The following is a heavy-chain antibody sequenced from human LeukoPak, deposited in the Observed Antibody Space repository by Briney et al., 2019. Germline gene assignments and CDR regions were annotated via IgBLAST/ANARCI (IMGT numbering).Heavy chain of an antibody. V-gene: IGHV4-59*01. CDR3: VRDSSARGDFDY. CDR2: IYYSGST. Sequence: SETLSLTCTVSGGSISSYYWSWIRQPPGKGLEWIGYIYYSGSTNYNPSLKSRVTISVDTSKNQFSLKLSSVTAADTAVYYCVRDSSARGDFDYWGQGTLVTVSS. J-gene: IGHJ4*02. D-gene: IGHD3-10*01. CDR1: GGSISSYY.